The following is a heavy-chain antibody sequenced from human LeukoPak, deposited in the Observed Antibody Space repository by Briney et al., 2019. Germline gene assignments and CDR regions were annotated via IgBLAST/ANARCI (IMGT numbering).Heavy chain of an antibody. D-gene: IGHD6-13*01. CDR1: GLSFSGYT. V-gene: IGHV3-23*01. CDR2: ISSGGDVS. Sequence: GGSLRLSCVGSGLSFSGYTMNWVRQAPGKGLEWVSAISSGGDVSHYADSVKGRFTISRDNSNNTVYLQMDSLKADDTAVYYCAKHSSSWHYFDYWGQGTLVTVSS. J-gene: IGHJ4*02. CDR3: AKHSSSWHYFDY.